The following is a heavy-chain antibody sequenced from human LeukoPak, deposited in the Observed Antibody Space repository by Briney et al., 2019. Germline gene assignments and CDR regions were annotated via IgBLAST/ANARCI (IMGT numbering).Heavy chain of an antibody. V-gene: IGHV3-7*01. D-gene: IGHD6-13*01. CDR3: ARDGTAPGLYFDL. Sequence: GGSLRLSCAVSGFTFSDYWMNWVRQPPGKGLEWVASIRQDGGEKSYVDSVKGRFTISRDNTKNSLYLQMSSLRVEDTAVYFCARDGTAPGLYFDLWGQGTLVTVSS. J-gene: IGHJ4*01. CDR1: GFTFSDYW. CDR2: IRQDGGEK.